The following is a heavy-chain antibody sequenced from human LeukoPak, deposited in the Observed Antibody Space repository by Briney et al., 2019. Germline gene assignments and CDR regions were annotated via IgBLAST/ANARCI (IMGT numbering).Heavy chain of an antibody. CDR2: INPNSGGT. Sequence: ASVKVSCKASGYTFTGYYMHWVRQAPGQGLEWMGWINPNSGGTNYAQKFQGRVTMTRDTSISTAYMELSRLRSDDTAVYYCARDWGTTVVFDYWGQGTLVTVSS. CDR1: GYTFTGYY. D-gene: IGHD4-23*01. CDR3: ARDWGTTVVFDY. J-gene: IGHJ4*02. V-gene: IGHV1-2*02.